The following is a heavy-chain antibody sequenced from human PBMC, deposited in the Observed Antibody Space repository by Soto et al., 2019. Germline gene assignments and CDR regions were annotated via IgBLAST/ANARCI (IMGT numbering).Heavy chain of an antibody. CDR1: GGSISSGDYS. D-gene: IGHD3-22*01. J-gene: IGHJ4*02. Sequence: QLQLQESGSGLVKPSQTLSLTCAVSGGSISSGDYSWNWIRQPPGKGLEWIGYIYYGGSTYYNPSLQSPVTMSADRTTNQSSLKLNAVTAADTAVYYCARVRREYDNSGPADYWGQGTLVTVSS. V-gene: IGHV4-30-2*01. CDR3: ARVRREYDNSGPADY. CDR2: IYYGGST.